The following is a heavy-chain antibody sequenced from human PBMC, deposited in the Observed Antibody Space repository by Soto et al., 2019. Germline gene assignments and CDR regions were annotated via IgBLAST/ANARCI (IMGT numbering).Heavy chain of an antibody. D-gene: IGHD1-1*01. V-gene: IGHV4-61*01. CDR1: GGSVSSGSYY. Sequence: TSETLSLTCTVSGGSVSSGSYYWSWIRQPPGKGLEWIGYIYYSGSTNYNPSLKSRVTISVDTSKNQFSLKLSSVTAADTAVYYCEREVLEVTFDYWGQGTLVTVSS. CDR2: IYYSGST. CDR3: EREVLEVTFDY. J-gene: IGHJ4*02.